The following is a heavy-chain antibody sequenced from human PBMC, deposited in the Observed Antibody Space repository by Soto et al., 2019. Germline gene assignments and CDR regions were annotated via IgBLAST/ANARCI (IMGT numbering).Heavy chain of an antibody. D-gene: IGHD3-9*01. CDR3: AKEVDVLRYFDWLLYFDY. CDR1: GFTFSSYA. V-gene: IGHV3-23*01. CDR2: ISGSGGST. Sequence: PGGSLRLSCAASGFTFSSYAMSWVRQAPGKGLEWVSAISGSGGSTYYADSVKGRFTISRDNSKNTLYLQMNSLRAEDTAVYYCAKEVDVLRYFDWLLYFDYWGQGTLVTVSS. J-gene: IGHJ4*02.